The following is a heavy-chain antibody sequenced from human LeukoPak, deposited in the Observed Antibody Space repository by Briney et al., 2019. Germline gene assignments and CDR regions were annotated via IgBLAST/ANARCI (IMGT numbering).Heavy chain of an antibody. CDR1: GYSISSGYY. V-gene: IGHV4-38-2*02. CDR2: IYHGGST. J-gene: IGHJ6*03. CDR3: ARDWPPRYCSSTSCYDYYYYMDV. D-gene: IGHD2-2*01. Sequence: SSETLSLXCTVSGYSISSGYYWDWIRQPPGKGLEWIGSIYHGGSTYYNPSHKSRVTISVDTSKNQFSLKLSSVTAADTAVYYCARDWPPRYCSSTSCYDYYYYMDVWGKGTTVTVSS.